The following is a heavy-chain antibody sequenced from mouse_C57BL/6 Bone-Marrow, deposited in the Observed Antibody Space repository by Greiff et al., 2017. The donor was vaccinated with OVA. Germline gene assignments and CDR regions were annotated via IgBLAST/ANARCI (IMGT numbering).Heavy chain of an antibody. J-gene: IGHJ3*01. D-gene: IGHD2-12*01. CDR2: IYPGSGST. CDR3: ARLDGYYLAWFAY. Sequence: VKLQQPGAELVKPGASVKMSCKASGYTFTSYWITWVKQRPGQGLEWIGDIYPGSGSTNYNEKFKSKATLTVDTSSSTAYMQLSSLTSEDSAVYYCARLDGYYLAWFAYWGQGTLVTVSA. CDR1: GYTFTSYW. V-gene: IGHV1-55*01.